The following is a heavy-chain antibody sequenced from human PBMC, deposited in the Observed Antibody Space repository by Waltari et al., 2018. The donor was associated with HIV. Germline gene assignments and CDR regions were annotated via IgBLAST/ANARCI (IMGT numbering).Heavy chain of an antibody. J-gene: IGHJ6*04. CDR3: ARGFGGYSYGIYFYYGMDA. V-gene: IGHV4-34*01. D-gene: IGHD5-18*01. CDR1: GGSFSGYY. CDR2: INHDGGT. Sequence: QVQLQQWGAGLLKSSETLSLTCAVYGGSFSGYYWTWVSQTPKKGLEWIGEINHDGGTNYNPSLKSRVNISIDMSKNQFSLKLSAVIAADTAVYFCARGFGGYSYGIYFYYGMDAWGKGTTVTV.